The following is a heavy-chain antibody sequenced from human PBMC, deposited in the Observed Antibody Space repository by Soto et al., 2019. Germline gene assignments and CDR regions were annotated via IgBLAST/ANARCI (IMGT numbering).Heavy chain of an antibody. CDR3: ARWGGTMVRGLNWFDP. V-gene: IGHV1-18*04. CDR1: GYTFTSYG. CDR2: ISAYNGNT. D-gene: IGHD3-10*01. Sequence: ASVKVSCKASGYTFTSYGISWVRQAPGQGLEWMGWISAYNGNTNYAQKLQGRVTMTTDTSTSTAYMELRSLRSDDTAVYYCARWGGTMVRGLNWFDPWGQGTLVTVSS. J-gene: IGHJ5*02.